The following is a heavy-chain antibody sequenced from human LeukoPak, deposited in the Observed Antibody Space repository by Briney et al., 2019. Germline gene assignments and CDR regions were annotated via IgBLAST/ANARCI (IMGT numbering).Heavy chain of an antibody. Sequence: GSLRLSCSASGFPFKKYAMHWVRQAPGKGLEYVSAINSNGGRTYYADSVKGRFTISRDNSKNTLFLQMSSLRVEDTAVYYCVKDLYYDNSGYYSGAFDYWGQGTLVTVSS. D-gene: IGHD3-22*01. CDR1: GFPFKKYA. CDR3: VKDLYYDNSGYYSGAFDY. J-gene: IGHJ4*02. CDR2: INSNGGRT. V-gene: IGHV3-64D*06.